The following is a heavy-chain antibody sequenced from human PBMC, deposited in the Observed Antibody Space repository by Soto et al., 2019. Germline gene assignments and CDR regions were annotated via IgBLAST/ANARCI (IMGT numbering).Heavy chain of an antibody. CDR2: IIPIFGTA. V-gene: IGHV1-69*01. J-gene: IGHJ4*02. D-gene: IGHD3-10*01. Sequence: QVQLVQSGAEVKKPGSSVKVSCKASGGTFSSYSISWVRQAPGQGLEWMGGIIPIFGTANYAQKFQGRVTITADESTSTSYMELSSLRSEDTAVYYGAIEFISSPPYYPIGYLGQVTLVTVSS. CDR3: AIEFISSPPYYPIGY. CDR1: GGTFSSYS.